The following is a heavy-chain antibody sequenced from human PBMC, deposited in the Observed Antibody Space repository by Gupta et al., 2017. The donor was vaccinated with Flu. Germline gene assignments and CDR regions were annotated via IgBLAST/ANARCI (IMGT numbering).Heavy chain of an antibody. CDR2: IYYSGST. CDR3: ARRAIAAAGINWFDT. V-gene: IGHV4-39*01. Sequence: QLQLQESGPGLVKPSETLSLTCTVSGGSISSSSYYWGWIRQPPGKGLEWIGSIYYSGSTYYNPSPKSRVTISVDTSKNQFSLKLSSVTAADTAVYYCARRAIAAAGINWFDTWGQGTLVTVSS. J-gene: IGHJ5*02. D-gene: IGHD6-13*01. CDR1: GGSISSSSYY.